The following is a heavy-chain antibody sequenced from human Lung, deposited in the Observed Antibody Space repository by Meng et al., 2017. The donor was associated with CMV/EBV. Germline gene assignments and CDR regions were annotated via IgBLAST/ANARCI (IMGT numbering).Heavy chain of an antibody. Sequence: GGSLRLXXAASVFTLSGYAMHWVRQAPGNGLEWVSFLRSDGSNRHYADSVEGRFTISRDNSENTLYLQMNSLRPEDTAVYYCAKTGSGSYGDSWGQGTLVTVSS. V-gene: IGHV3-30*02. CDR3: AKTGSGSYGDS. D-gene: IGHD1-26*01. J-gene: IGHJ4*02. CDR2: LRSDGSNR. CDR1: VFTLSGYA.